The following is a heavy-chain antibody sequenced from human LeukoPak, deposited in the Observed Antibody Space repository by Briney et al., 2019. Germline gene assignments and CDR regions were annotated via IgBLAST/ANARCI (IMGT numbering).Heavy chain of an antibody. CDR2: ISWNSGSI. CDR3: AKDIDYDILTGYYYDY. V-gene: IGHV3-9*01. J-gene: IGHJ4*02. Sequence: GRSLRLSCAASGFTFDDYAMHWVRQAPGKGLEWGSGISWNSGSIGYADSVKGRFTISRDNAKNSLYMQMSSLRAEDTALYYCAKDIDYDILTGYYYDYWGQGTLVTVSS. D-gene: IGHD3-9*01. CDR1: GFTFDDYA.